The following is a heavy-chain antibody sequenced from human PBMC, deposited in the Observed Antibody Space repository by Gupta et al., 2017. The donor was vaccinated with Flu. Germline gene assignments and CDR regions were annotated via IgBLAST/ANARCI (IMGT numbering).Heavy chain of an antibody. V-gene: IGHV1-46*01. Sequence: VQLAQSGAELQKPGASVKVSCKASGYTFTSYYMHWVRQAPGQGLEWMGILNPSGGSTSYGQKIRDRVTMSRDTSTSTVYMERSSLRSEDTAVYYCARDHPSGYDYYYGMDVWGQGTKVTVSS. J-gene: IGHJ6*01. D-gene: IGHD5-12*01. CDR2: LNPSGGST. CDR3: ARDHPSGYDYYYGMDV. CDR1: GYTFTSYY.